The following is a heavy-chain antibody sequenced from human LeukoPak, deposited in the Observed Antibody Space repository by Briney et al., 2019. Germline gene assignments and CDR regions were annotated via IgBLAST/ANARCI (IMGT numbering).Heavy chain of an antibody. CDR1: VYTFTGYY. CDR2: INPNSGGT. V-gene: IGHV1-2*02. J-gene: IGHJ3*02. CDR3: ARDYYDSSGYYYADAFDI. Sequence: ASVKVSCKASVYTFTGYYMHWVRQAPGQGLEWMGWINPNSGGTNYAQKFQGRVTMTRDTSISTAYMELSRLRSDDTAVYYCARDYYDSSGYYYADAFDIWGQGTMVTVSS. D-gene: IGHD3-22*01.